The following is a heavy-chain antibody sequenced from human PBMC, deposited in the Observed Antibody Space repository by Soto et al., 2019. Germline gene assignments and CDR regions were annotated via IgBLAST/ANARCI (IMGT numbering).Heavy chain of an antibody. CDR1: GDRVSSNSAA. CDR2: TYYRSKWYN. CDR3: ARGKDVGGIAVAGTGWYFDL. J-gene: IGHJ2*01. V-gene: IGHV6-1*01. D-gene: IGHD6-19*01. Sequence: SPTLSLTCAISGDRVSSNSAAWNWIRQSPSRGLEWLGRTYYRSKWYNDYAVSVKSRITINPDTSKNQFSLQLNSVTPEDTAVYYCARGKDVGGIAVAGTGWYFDLWGRGTLVTVSS.